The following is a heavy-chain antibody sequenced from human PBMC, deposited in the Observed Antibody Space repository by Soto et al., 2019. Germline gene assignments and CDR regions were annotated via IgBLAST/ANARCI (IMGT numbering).Heavy chain of an antibody. V-gene: IGHV1-18*01. CDR2: ISAYNGNT. J-gene: IGHJ4*02. D-gene: IGHD2-8*01. Sequence: ASVKVSCKASGYTFTSYGISWVRQAPGQGLEWMGWISAYNGNTNYAQKLQGRVTMTTDTSTSTAYMELRRLRSDDTAVYYCAREDAEMVYAILFDYWGQGTLVTVSS. CDR3: AREDAEMVYAILFDY. CDR1: GYTFTSYG.